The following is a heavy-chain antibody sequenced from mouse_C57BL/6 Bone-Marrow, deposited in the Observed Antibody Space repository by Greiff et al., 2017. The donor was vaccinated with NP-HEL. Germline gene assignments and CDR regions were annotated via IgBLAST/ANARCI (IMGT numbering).Heavy chain of an antibody. J-gene: IGHJ2*01. Sequence: QVQLQQSGAELVRPGTSVKMSCKASGYTFTNYWIGWAKQRPGHGLEWIGDIYPGGGYTNYNEKVKGKATLTAEKSSSTAYMQFSSLTSEDSAIYYCARRDYYVSPFDYWGQGTTLTVSS. CDR1: GYTFTNYW. CDR3: ARRDYYVSPFDY. D-gene: IGHD1-1*01. V-gene: IGHV1-63*01. CDR2: IYPGGGYT.